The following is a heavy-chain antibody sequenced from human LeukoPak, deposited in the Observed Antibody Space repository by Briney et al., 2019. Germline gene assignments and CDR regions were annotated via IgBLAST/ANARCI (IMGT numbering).Heavy chain of an antibody. V-gene: IGHV4-34*01. CDR3: ARHTRVLWFGECYDY. Sequence: SETLSLTCAVYGGSFSGYYWSWIRQPPGKGLEWIGEINHSGSTNYNPSLKSRVTISVDTSKNQFSLKLSPVTAADTAVYYCARHTRVLWFGECYDYWGQGTLVTVSS. CDR2: INHSGST. D-gene: IGHD3-10*01. CDR1: GGSFSGYY. J-gene: IGHJ4*02.